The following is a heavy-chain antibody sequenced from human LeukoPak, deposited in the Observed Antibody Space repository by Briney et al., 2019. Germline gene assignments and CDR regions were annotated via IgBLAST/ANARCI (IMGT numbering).Heavy chain of an antibody. J-gene: IGHJ5*02. Sequence: GGSLRLSCAASGFTFSSYNMNWVRRAPGKGLEWVSSISTSSSYIYYADSVRGRFTISRDNAKKSLYLQMNSLRAEDTAVYSCARGADGVSSNSRGWFDPWGQGTLVTVSS. D-gene: IGHD2-15*01. CDR3: ARGADGVSSNSRGWFDP. CDR2: ISTSSSYI. V-gene: IGHV3-21*01. CDR1: GFTFSSYN.